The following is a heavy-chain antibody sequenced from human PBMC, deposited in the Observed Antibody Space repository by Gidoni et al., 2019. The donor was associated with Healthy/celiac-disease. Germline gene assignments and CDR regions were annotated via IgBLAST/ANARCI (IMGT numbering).Heavy chain of an antibody. Sequence: EVQLLESGGGLVQPGGSLRLSCAASGFTFSSYAMSWVRQAPGKGLEWVSAISGSGGSTYYADSVKGRFTISRDNSKNTLYLQMNSLRAEDTAVYYCAKAPDIVVVPAAAGMDVWGQGTTVTVSS. CDR3: AKAPDIVVVPAAAGMDV. CDR1: GFTFSSYA. J-gene: IGHJ6*02. D-gene: IGHD2-2*01. CDR2: ISGSGGST. V-gene: IGHV3-23*01.